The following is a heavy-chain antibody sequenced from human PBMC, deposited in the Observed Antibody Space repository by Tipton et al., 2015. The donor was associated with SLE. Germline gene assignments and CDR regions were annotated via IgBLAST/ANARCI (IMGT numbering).Heavy chain of an antibody. CDR2: IKQDGSEK. Sequence: SLRLSCVASGFTFTNYWMSWVRQAPGKGLEWVAQIKQDGSEKYSVDSVEGRFTISRDNDRNSLHLHMNSLRVEDTAVYYCARVSVVESSKGTYRFFDYWGQGTLVTVSS. D-gene: IGHD2-2*01. CDR1: GFTFTNYW. CDR3: ARVSVVESSKGTYRFFDY. J-gene: IGHJ4*02. V-gene: IGHV3-7*01.